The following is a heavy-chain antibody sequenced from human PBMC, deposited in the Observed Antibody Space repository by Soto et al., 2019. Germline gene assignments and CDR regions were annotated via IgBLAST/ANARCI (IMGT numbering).Heavy chain of an antibody. V-gene: IGHV3-23*01. CDR1: GFTFNIYA. CDR2: IGGRDDNT. J-gene: IGHJ5*02. Sequence: GGSLRLSCAASGFTFNIYAMTWVRQAPGEGLEWISTIGGRDDNTYYADSVKGRFTISRDDSKTTLYLQMTSLRADDTATYYCAKDIRGTNVLGSWGQGTLVTVSS. D-gene: IGHD2-8*01. CDR3: AKDIRGTNVLGS.